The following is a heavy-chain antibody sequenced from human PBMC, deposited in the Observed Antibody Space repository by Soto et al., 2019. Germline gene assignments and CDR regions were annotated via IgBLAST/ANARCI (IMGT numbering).Heavy chain of an antibody. D-gene: IGHD3-22*01. Sequence: SVKVSCKASGGGNLRDYRTTWVRRAPGQGLEWMGGIIPKLGTANYAQNFQGRVTITADESTSTAYMELSSLRSEDTAVYYCARKGGYYDSSGYLWGQGTLVTVSS. J-gene: IGHJ4*02. CDR3: ARKGGYYDSSGYL. CDR2: IIPKLGTA. CDR1: GGGNLRDYR. V-gene: IGHV1-69*13.